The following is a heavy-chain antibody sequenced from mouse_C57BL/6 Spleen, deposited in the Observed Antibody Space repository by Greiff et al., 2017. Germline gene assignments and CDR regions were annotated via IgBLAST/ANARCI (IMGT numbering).Heavy chain of an antibody. CDR1: GYTFTDYN. J-gene: IGHJ4*01. V-gene: IGHV1-22*01. CDR2: INPNTGGT. CDR3: AREGGLLRNYAMDY. D-gene: IGHD1-1*01. Sequence: EVQLQQSGPELVKPGASVKMSCKASGYTFTDYNMHWVQQSHGKSLEWIGYINPNTGGTSYNQKFKGKATLTVNQSSSTAYMELRSLTSEDSAVYYCAREGGLLRNYAMDYWGQGTSVTVAS.